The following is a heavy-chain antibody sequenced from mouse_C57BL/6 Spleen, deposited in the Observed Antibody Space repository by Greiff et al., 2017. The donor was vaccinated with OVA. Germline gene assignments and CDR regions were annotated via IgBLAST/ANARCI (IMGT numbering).Heavy chain of an antibody. Sequence: EVMLVESGGDLVKPGGSLKLSCAASGFTFSSYGMSWVRQTPDKRLVWVATISSGGSYTYYPDSVKGRFTISRDNAKNTLYLQMSSLKSEDTAMYYWARQFFGRYDGYYFDYWGRDATPTVTS. V-gene: IGHV5-6*01. CDR3: ARQFFGRYDGYYFDY. D-gene: IGHD2-3*01. CDR2: ISSGGSYT. CDR1: GFTFSSYG. J-gene: IGHJ2*01.